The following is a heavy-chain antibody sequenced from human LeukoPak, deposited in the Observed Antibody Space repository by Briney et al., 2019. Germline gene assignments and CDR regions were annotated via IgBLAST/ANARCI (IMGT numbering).Heavy chain of an antibody. CDR3: ARVPRVRTGPNNNYYFDY. CDR1: GFTFSSYA. Sequence: PGRSLRLSCAASGFTFSSYAMHWVRQAPGKGLEWVAVISYDGSNKSYADSVKGRFTISRDNSKNTLYLQMNSLRAEDTAVYYCARVPRVRTGPNNNYYFDYWGQGTLVTVSS. J-gene: IGHJ4*02. V-gene: IGHV3-30-3*01. D-gene: IGHD3-10*01. CDR2: ISYDGSNK.